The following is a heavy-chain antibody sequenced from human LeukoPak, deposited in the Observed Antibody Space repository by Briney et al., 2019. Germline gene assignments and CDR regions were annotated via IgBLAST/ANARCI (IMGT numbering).Heavy chain of an antibody. Sequence: SETLSLTCTVSGGPISSVGYYWSWIRQHPGRGLEWIGYIYYSGSTYYNPSLKSRVTISVDTSKNQFSLKLSSVTAADTAMYYCARDTDDTSGYYYRAFDIRGQGTMLTVSS. CDR3: ARDTDDTSGYYYRAFDI. CDR2: IYYSGST. D-gene: IGHD3-22*01. CDR1: GGPISSVGYY. V-gene: IGHV4-31*03. J-gene: IGHJ3*02.